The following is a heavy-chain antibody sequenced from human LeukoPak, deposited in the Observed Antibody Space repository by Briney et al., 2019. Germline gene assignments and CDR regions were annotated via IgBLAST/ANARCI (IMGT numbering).Heavy chain of an antibody. D-gene: IGHD2-15*01. V-gene: IGHV4-34*01. Sequence: PSETLSLTCAVYGGSFSAYYWSWIRQPPGKGLEWIGEINHSGSTNYIPSLKSRVTISVDTSKNQFSLKLSSVTAADTAVYYCARGDLGYCSGGSCYLYYFDYWGQGTLVTVSS. J-gene: IGHJ4*02. CDR3: ARGDLGYCSGGSCYLYYFDY. CDR2: INHSGST. CDR1: GGSFSAYY.